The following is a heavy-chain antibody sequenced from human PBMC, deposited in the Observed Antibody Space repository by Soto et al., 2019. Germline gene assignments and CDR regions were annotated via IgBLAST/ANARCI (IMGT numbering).Heavy chain of an antibody. J-gene: IGHJ4*02. CDR2: TYYRSKWYN. Sequence: SQTLSLTCAISGDSASSNSAAWNWIRQSPSRGLEWLGRTYYRSKWYNDYAVSVKSRITINPDTSKNQFSLQLNSVTPEDTAVYYCARDPNDGYDFSRWFYSDYWGQGTLVTVSS. CDR3: ARDPNDGYDFSRWFYSDY. CDR1: GDSASSNSAA. D-gene: IGHD5-12*01. V-gene: IGHV6-1*01.